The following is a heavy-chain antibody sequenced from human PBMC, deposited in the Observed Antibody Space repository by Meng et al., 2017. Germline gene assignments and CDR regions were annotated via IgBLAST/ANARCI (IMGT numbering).Heavy chain of an antibody. CDR1: GFTFDDYA. CDR3: ARELRRDGYRAKFDY. CDR2: INWNGGST. Sequence: GGSLRLSCAASGFTFDDYAMTWVRQAPGKGLEWVSGINWNGGSTGYADSVKGRFTISRDNAKNSLYLQMNSLRAEDTAVYYCARELRRDGYRAKFDYWGQGTLVTGAS. D-gene: IGHD5-24*01. J-gene: IGHJ4*01. V-gene: IGHV3-20*04.